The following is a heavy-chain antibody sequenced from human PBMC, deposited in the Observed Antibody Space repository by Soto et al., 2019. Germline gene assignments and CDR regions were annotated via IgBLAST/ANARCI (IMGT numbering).Heavy chain of an antibody. Sequence: LRLSCAASGFTFSSYGMHWVRQAPGKGLEWVALIWYDGSKKYYADSVKGRFTISRDDSKNTLYLQMDSLRAEGTAVYYCARGSEGNAFDIWGQGTLVTVSS. J-gene: IGHJ3*02. CDR3: ARGSEGNAFDI. CDR2: IWYDGSKK. V-gene: IGHV3-33*01. D-gene: IGHD3-10*01. CDR1: GFTFSSYG.